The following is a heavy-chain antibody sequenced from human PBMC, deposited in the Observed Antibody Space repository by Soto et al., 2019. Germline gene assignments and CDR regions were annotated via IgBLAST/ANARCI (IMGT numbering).Heavy chain of an antibody. V-gene: IGHV3-9*01. CDR2: ISWNSGSI. CDR1: GFTFDDYA. J-gene: IGHJ4*02. Sequence: GGSLRLSCAASGFTFDDYAMHWVRQAPGKGLEWVSGISWNSGSIGYADSVKGRFTISRDNAKNSLYLQMNSLRAEDTALYYCAKDRYLAVAGKGLDYWGQGTLVTVSS. CDR3: AKDRYLAVAGKGLDY. D-gene: IGHD6-19*01.